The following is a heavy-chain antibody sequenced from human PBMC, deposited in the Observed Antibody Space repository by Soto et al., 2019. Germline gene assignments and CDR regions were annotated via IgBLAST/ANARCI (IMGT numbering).Heavy chain of an antibody. CDR2: IIPIFGTA. CDR3: ARDEVVAAGQPYGIGV. D-gene: IGHD6-13*01. CDR1: GGTFSSYA. J-gene: IGHJ6*02. V-gene: IGHV1-69*01. Sequence: QVQLVQSGAEVKKPGSSVKVSCKASGGTFSSYAISWVRQSPGQGLEWMGGIIPIFGTANYAQKFQGRVTITADESKSTAYLELSRLRSEDTAVYYCARDEVVAAGQPYGIGVWGQGTTVTGSS.